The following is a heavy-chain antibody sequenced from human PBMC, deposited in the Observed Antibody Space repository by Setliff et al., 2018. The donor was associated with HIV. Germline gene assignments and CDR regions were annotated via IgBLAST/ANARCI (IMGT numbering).Heavy chain of an antibody. D-gene: IGHD1-7*01. J-gene: IGHJ6*03. CDR3: ARHRGMPGTTWYNHYMDV. Sequence: ASVKVSCKASGYTFINYGISWVRQAPGQGLEWMGWISAYNGNTNYAQQLQGRVTMTTDTSTSTAYMELRSLRSDDTAVYYCARHRGMPGTTWYNHYMDVWGTGATVTVSS. V-gene: IGHV1-18*01. CDR2: ISAYNGNT. CDR1: GYTFINYG.